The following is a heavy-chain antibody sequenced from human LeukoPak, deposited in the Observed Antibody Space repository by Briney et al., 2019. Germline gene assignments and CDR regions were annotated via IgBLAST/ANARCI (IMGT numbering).Heavy chain of an antibody. J-gene: IGHJ5*02. Sequence: GGSLRLSCAASGFTFSSYWMSWVRQAPGKGLEWVANIKQGGSEKYYVDSVKGRFTISRDNAKNSLYLQMNSLRAEDTAVYYCARGGMRSPTRFDPWGQGTLVTVSS. V-gene: IGHV3-7*01. D-gene: IGHD2-15*01. CDR1: GFTFSSYW. CDR3: ARGGMRSPTRFDP. CDR2: IKQGGSEK.